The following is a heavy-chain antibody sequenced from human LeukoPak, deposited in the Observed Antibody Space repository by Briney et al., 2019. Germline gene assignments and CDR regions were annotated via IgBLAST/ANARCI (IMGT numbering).Heavy chain of an antibody. CDR3: ARDLYYDSSGYTI. Sequence: SETLSLTCTVSGGSVSSGSYYWSWIRQPPGKGLEWIGYIYYSGSTYYNPSLKSRVTISVDTSKNQFSLKLSSVTAADTAVYYCARDLYYDSSGYTIWGQGTLVTVSS. D-gene: IGHD3-22*01. J-gene: IGHJ4*02. V-gene: IGHV4-61*01. CDR1: GGSVSSGSYY. CDR2: IYYSGST.